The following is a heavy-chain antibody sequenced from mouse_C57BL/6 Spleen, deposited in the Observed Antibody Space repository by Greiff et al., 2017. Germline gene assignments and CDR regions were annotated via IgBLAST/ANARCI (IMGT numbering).Heavy chain of an antibody. Sequence: EVQLVESGGGLVQPKGSLKLSCAASGFSFNPYAMNWVRQAPGTGLEWVARIRSKSNNYATYYAASVKDRFTISRDDSESMRSLQMNNLKTEDTAMYYCVRPYYGSSWFAYWGQGTLVTVSA. CDR3: VRPYYGSSWFAY. J-gene: IGHJ3*01. D-gene: IGHD1-1*01. CDR2: IRSKSNNYAT. V-gene: IGHV10-1*01. CDR1: GFSFNPYA.